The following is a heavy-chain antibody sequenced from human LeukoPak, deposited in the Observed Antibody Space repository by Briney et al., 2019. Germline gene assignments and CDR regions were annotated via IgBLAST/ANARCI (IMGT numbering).Heavy chain of an antibody. V-gene: IGHV4-4*09. CDR3: ATIKRGNIYGYFDF. CDR2: IYTSGST. Sequence: SETLSLTCSVSGDSISNYFWSWIRQPPGKGLEWIGYIYTSGSTNYNPSLKSRVTISVDMSKNQFSLRLSSVTAADTAVYYCATIKRGNIYGYFDFWGQGILVTVSS. CDR1: GDSISNYF. D-gene: IGHD5-18*01. J-gene: IGHJ4*02.